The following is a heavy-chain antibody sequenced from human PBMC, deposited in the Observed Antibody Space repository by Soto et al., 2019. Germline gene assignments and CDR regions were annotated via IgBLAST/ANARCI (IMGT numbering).Heavy chain of an antibody. CDR1: GFTVSSNY. D-gene: IGHD5-12*01. CDR3: EIKVATFDYYYGMDV. Sequence: GGSLRLSCAASGFTVSSNYMSWVRQAPGKGLEWVSVIYSGGSTYYADSVKGRFTISRDNSKNTLYLQMNSLRAEDTAVYYCEIKVATFDYYYGMDVWGQGTTVTVSS. J-gene: IGHJ6*02. V-gene: IGHV3-53*01. CDR2: IYSGGST.